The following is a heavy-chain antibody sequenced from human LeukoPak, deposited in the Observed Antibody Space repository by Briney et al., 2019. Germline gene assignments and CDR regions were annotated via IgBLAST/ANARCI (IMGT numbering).Heavy chain of an antibody. Sequence: GASVKVSCKASGYTFTGYYMHLVRQAPGQGLEWMGRINPNSGGTNYAQKFQGRVTMTRDTSISTAYMELSRLRSDDTAVYYCARVFDEDTAQIRFDYWGQGTLVTVSS. CDR1: GYTFTGYY. V-gene: IGHV1-2*06. CDR3: ARVFDEDTAQIRFDY. D-gene: IGHD5-18*01. CDR2: INPNSGGT. J-gene: IGHJ4*02.